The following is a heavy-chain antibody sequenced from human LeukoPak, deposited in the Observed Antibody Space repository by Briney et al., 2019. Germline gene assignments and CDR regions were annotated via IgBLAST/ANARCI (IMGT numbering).Heavy chain of an antibody. CDR1: GFTFSSYG. D-gene: IGHD3-16*01. Sequence: GGSLRLSCAASGFTFSSYGMHWVRQAPGKGLEWGAFIRYDRSNKYYADSVKGRFTISRDNSKNTLYLQMNSLRAEDTAVYYCAKGHTGGAFDIWGQGTMVTVSS. V-gene: IGHV3-30*02. CDR3: AKGHTGGAFDI. CDR2: IRYDRSNK. J-gene: IGHJ3*02.